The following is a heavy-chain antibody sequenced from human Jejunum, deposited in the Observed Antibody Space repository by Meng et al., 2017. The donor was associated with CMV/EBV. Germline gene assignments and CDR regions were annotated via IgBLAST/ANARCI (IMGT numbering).Heavy chain of an antibody. D-gene: IGHD3-10*01. CDR2: IYYSGST. CDR1: GGSMFNYY. J-gene: IGHJ4*01. CDR3: ATRDFYGSGFDY. Sequence: QLQLQESGPGLVKSSETLSLTCTVSGGSMFNYYWSWIRQPPGKGPEWIGYIYYSGSTNYNPSLESRVTISIDTSKNQFSLKVNSVTAADTAVYYCATRDFYGSGFDYWGHGTLVTVSS. V-gene: IGHV4-59*01.